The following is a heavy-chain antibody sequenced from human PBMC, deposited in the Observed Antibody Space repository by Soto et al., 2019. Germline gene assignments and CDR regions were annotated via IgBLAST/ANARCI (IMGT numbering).Heavy chain of an antibody. CDR1: GFTVSSNY. J-gene: IGHJ4*02. CDR3: ARDYDFWSGYYIE. CDR2: IYSGGST. D-gene: IGHD3-3*01. Sequence: GGSLRLSCAASGFTVSSNYMSWVRQAPGKGLEWVSVIYSGGSTYYADSVKGRFTISRDNSKNTLYLQMNSLRAEDTAVYYCARDYDFWSGYYIEWGQGTLVTVSS. V-gene: IGHV3-66*01.